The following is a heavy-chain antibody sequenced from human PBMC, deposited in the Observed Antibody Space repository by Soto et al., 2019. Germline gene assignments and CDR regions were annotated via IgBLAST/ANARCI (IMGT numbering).Heavy chain of an antibody. CDR1: GGSISSISYY. CDR2: IYYSGST. CDR3: ARQPPSSSWYDRWFDX. V-gene: IGHV4-39*01. J-gene: IGHJ5*02. D-gene: IGHD6-13*01. Sequence: SDTLSLTFTVSGGSISSISYYWGWIRQPPGKGLELIGRIYYSGSTYYNPSLKSRVTISVDTSKNQFSLKLSSVTAADTAVYYCARQPPSSSWYDRWFDXWGQGTLVTVSX.